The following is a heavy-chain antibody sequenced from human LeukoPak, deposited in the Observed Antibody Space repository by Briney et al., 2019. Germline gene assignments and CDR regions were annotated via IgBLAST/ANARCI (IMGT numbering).Heavy chain of an antibody. CDR1: GGSISSYY. CDR2: IYTSGST. J-gene: IGHJ4*02. Sequence: SETLSLTCTVSGGSISSYYRSWIRQPAGKGLEWIGRIYTSGSTNYNPSLKSRATMSVDTSKNQFSLKLSSVTAADTAVYYCARDVGDYGDYLFDYWGQGTLVTVSS. V-gene: IGHV4-4*07. CDR3: ARDVGDYGDYLFDY. D-gene: IGHD4-17*01.